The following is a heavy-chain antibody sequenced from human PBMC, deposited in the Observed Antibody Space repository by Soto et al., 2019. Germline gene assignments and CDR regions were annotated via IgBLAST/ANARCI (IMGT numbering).Heavy chain of an antibody. D-gene: IGHD3-3*01. V-gene: IGHV3-23*01. J-gene: IGHJ4*02. CDR1: GFTFSSYA. CDR2: ISGSGGST. CDR3: AKNSLRFLEWPPYFDY. Sequence: GGSLRLSCAASGFTFSSYAMSWVRQAPGKGLEWVSAISGSGGSTYYADSVKGRFTISRDNSKNTLYLQMNSLRAEDTAVYYCAKNSLRFLEWPPYFDYWGQGTLVTVSS.